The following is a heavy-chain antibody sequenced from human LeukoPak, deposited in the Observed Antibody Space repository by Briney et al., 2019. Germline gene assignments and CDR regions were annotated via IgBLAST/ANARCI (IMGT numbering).Heavy chain of an antibody. V-gene: IGHV3-72*01. D-gene: IGHD2-21*02. J-gene: IGHJ4*02. CDR2: IKNKRGSYTA. Sequence: PGGSLRLSCTASGFIRNDHYVVWDRQAPGTGLEWVGRIKNKRGSYTADYAASVKGRFTISRDDSQNSLYLQMNSLKTEDTAVYYCGRDTETALDYWAQRTLVTVSS. CDR3: GRDTETALDY. CDR1: GFIRNDHY.